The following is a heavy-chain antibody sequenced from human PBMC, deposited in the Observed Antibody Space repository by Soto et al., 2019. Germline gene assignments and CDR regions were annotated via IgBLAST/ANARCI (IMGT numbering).Heavy chain of an antibody. CDR3: AAHGYSSSSDYYYYYMDV. V-gene: IGHV1-8*02. CDR1: GYTFTTYY. J-gene: IGHJ6*03. CDR2: IITNKGNT. Sequence: SVKVSCKASGYTFTTYYINWVRQAPGQGLEWMGWIITNKGNTDYAQKFQGRVTMTRNTSISTAYMELSSLRSEDTAVYYCAAHGYSSSSDYYYYYMDVWGKGTTVTVSS. D-gene: IGHD6-6*01.